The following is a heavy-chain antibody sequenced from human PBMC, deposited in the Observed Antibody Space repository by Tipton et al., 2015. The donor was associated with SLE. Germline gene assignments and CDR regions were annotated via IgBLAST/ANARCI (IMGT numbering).Heavy chain of an antibody. D-gene: IGHD3-10*01. CDR1: GGSISSSSYY. CDR2: IYYSGST. J-gene: IGHJ5*02. V-gene: IGHV4-39*07. CDR3: AGITMVQGVTP. Sequence: TLSLTCTASGGSISSSSYYWSWICQPPGKGLEWIGSIYYSGSTYYNPSLKSRVTISVDTSKNQFSLKLSSVTAADTAVYYCAGITMVQGVTPLGQGTLVTVSS.